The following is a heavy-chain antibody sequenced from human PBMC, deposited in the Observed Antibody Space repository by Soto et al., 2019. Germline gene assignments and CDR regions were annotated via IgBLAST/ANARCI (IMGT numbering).Heavy chain of an antibody. J-gene: IGHJ5*02. CDR1: GGSISSGGYY. CDR2: IYYSGST. V-gene: IGHV4-31*03. CDR3: AREEGGGYDHRWFDP. Sequence: QVQLQESGPGLVKPSQTLSLTCTVSGGSISSGGYYWSWIRQHPGKGLEWIGYIYYSGSTYYNPSLKSRVTISVDTSKNQFSLKRSSVTAAGTAVYYCAREEGGGYDHRWFDPWGQGTLVTVSS. D-gene: IGHD5-12*01.